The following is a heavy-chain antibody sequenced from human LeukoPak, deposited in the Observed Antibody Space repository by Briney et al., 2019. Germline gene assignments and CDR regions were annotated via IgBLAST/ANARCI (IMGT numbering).Heavy chain of an antibody. Sequence: GSLRLSCAASGLTFSNAWMSWVRQAPGKGLEWIGEINHSGSTNYNPSLKSRVTISVDTSKNQFSLKLSSVTAADTAVYYCARHVPKTTRAFDIWGQGTMVTVSS. V-gene: IGHV4-34*01. CDR3: ARHVPKTTRAFDI. J-gene: IGHJ3*02. D-gene: IGHD1-14*01. CDR2: INHSGST. CDR1: GLTFSNAW.